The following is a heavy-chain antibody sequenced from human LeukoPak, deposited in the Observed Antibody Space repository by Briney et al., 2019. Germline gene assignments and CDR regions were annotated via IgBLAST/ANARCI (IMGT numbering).Heavy chain of an antibody. D-gene: IGHD3-22*01. V-gene: IGHV3-48*03. CDR3: ARETRGHYYDSSGPDH. CDR2: ISSSDSST. J-gene: IGHJ5*02. Sequence: GGSLRLSCAASGFTFRSYEMNWVRQAPGKGLEWVSYISSSDSSTHYAGSVKGRFTISRDNAKNSLYLQMNSLRVEDMGVYYCARETRGHYYDSSGPDHWGQGTLVTVSS. CDR1: GFTFRSYE.